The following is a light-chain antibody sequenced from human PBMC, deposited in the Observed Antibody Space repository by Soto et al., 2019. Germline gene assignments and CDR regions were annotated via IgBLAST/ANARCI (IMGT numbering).Light chain of an antibody. Sequence: DIVMTQSPDSLAVSLGERATINCKSSQSVLYSSNNKNYLAWFQQKPGKAPNLLIYDVSSLESGVPSRFSGSGSGTEFTLTISSLQPEDVATYYCLQHHSYPQTFGQGTKVDIK. V-gene: IGKV4-1*01. J-gene: IGKJ1*01. CDR2: DVS. CDR3: LQHHSYPQT. CDR1: QSVLYSSNNKNY.